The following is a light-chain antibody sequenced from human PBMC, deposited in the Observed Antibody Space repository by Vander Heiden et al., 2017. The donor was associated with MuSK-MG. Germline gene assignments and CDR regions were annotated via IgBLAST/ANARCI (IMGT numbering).Light chain of an antibody. J-gene: IGKJ4*01. CDR2: GAS. CDR1: KSVGRKY. Sequence: EIVFTQSPGTLSVSPGERATLPCRASKSVGRKYSAWYQQKPGKAPRLLIHGASTRPTGLQDRLSGSGSRTDFTLTISTLAPEDFAMYYCQQYGTFFGGGTKVEIK. V-gene: IGKV3-20*01. CDR3: QQYGTF.